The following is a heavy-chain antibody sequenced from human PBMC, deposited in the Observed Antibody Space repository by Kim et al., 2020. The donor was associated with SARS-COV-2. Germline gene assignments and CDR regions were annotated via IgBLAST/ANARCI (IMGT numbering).Heavy chain of an antibody. CDR2: ITYDESNK. V-gene: IGHV3-30*04. D-gene: IGHD3-10*01. Sequence: GGSLRLSCAASGFTFSDFAMHWVRQAPGNGLEWVAAITYDESNKYHADSVKGRFTISRDNSKNTLYLQMNSLRDDDTAVYYCARENGLGSALDHWGQGNLVTVSP. CDR1: GFTFSDFA. CDR3: ARENGLGSALDH. J-gene: IGHJ4*02.